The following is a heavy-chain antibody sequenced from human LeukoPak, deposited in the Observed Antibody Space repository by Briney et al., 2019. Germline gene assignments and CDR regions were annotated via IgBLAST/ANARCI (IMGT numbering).Heavy chain of an antibody. D-gene: IGHD3-22*01. CDR2: IYHDGST. J-gene: IGHJ4*02. CDR3: ARAGGYYYGEFDY. Sequence: SETLSLTCAVSGGSISSNNWWIWVRQSPEKGLEWIGEIYHDGSTNYNPSLKSRVTIPMDKSKNQLSLKLNFVTAADTAVYYCARAGGYYYGEFDYWGQGTLVTVSS. V-gene: IGHV4-4*02. CDR1: GGSISSNNW.